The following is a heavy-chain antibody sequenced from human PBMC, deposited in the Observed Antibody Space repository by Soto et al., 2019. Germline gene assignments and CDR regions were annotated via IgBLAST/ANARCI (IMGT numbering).Heavy chain of an antibody. CDR3: AGGRGRYSNYDLKYNWFDP. J-gene: IGHJ5*02. Sequence: PSETLSLTCTVSGGSISSGGYYWSWIRQHPGKGLEWIGYIYYSGSTYYNPSLKSRVTISVDTSKNQFSLKLSSVTAADTAVYYCAGGRGRYSNYDLKYNWFDPWGQGTLVTVSS. CDR1: GGSISSGGYY. D-gene: IGHD4-4*01. CDR2: IYYSGST. V-gene: IGHV4-31*03.